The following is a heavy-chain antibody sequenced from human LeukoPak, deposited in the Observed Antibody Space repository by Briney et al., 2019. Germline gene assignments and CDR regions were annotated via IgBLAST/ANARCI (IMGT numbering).Heavy chain of an antibody. CDR2: INHLGHT. Sequence: PGVSLRLSCAACGFTFKSYAMSWVRQAPGKGLEWVSGINHLGHTFYADSVKGRFTISRDNSQNTLFLQMNSLLADDTAEYFGARAYGCPYIGAWYVLDYGCRGTVVTASS. D-gene: IGHD1-26*01. J-gene: IGHJ4*02. V-gene: IGHV3-23*01. CDR3: ARAYGCPYIGAWYVLDY. CDR1: GFTFKSYA.